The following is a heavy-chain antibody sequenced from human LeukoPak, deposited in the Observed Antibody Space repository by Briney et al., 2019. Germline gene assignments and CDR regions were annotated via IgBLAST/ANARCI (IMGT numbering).Heavy chain of an antibody. V-gene: IGHV3-33*01. CDR2: IWYDGSNK. D-gene: IGHD5-24*01. CDR3: ARDGDGYIDR. CDR1: GFTFSSYG. J-gene: IGHJ5*02. Sequence: QPGRSLRLSCAASGFTFSSYGMHWVRQAPGKGLEWVAVIWYDGSNKYYADSVKGRFTISRDNSKSTLYLQMNSLRAEDTAVYYGARDGDGYIDRWGQGTLVTVSS.